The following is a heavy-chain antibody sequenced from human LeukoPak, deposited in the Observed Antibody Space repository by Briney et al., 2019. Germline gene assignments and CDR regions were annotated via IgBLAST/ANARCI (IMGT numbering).Heavy chain of an antibody. D-gene: IGHD2-2*01. V-gene: IGHV4-59*01. Sequence: SETLSLTCTVSGGSISRYYWSWIRQPPGKGLEWIGYIYYSGSTNYNPSLKSRVTISVDTSKNQFSLKLSSVTAADTAVYYCARDCSSTSCPPGAFDIWGQGTMVTVSS. CDR1: GGSISRYY. J-gene: IGHJ3*02. CDR2: IYYSGST. CDR3: ARDCSSTSCPPGAFDI.